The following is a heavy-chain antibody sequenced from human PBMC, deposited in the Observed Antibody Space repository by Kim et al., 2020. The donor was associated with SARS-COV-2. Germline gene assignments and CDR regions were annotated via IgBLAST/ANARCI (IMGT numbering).Heavy chain of an antibody. CDR1: GYTFTGYY. D-gene: IGHD1-26*01. CDR3: ARTRVGATGDYYYGMDV. J-gene: IGHJ6*02. Sequence: ASVKVSCKASGYTFTGYYMHWVRQAPGQGLEWMGRINPNSGGTNYAQKFQGRVTMTRDTSISTAYMELSRLRSDDTAVYYCARTRVGATGDYYYGMDVWGQGTTVTVSS. CDR2: INPNSGGT. V-gene: IGHV1-2*06.